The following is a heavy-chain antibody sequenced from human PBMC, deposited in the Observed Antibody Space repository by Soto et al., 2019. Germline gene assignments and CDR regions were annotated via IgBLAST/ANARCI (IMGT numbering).Heavy chain of an antibody. V-gene: IGHV4-39*01. D-gene: IGHD6-13*01. Sequence: QLQLQESGPGPVQPSETLSLTCTVSGGSISTGNYYWGWIRKSPGKGLEWIGNIYYSGNTFYNPSLKSRVTISIDASKNQFSLNLSSVTAADTAVYYCARGGAAAGAYWGQGTLVTVSS. CDR1: GGSISTGNYY. CDR3: ARGGAAAGAY. J-gene: IGHJ4*02. CDR2: IYYSGNT.